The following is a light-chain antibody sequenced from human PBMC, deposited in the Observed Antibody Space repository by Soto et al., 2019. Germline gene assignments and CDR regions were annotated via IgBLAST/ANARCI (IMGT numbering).Light chain of an antibody. CDR3: QQYYTTPPTT. CDR2: WAS. Sequence: DIVMTQSPDSLAVSLGERATINCKSSQSVLYSSNNKNYLASYQQKPGQPPKLLIYWASTRESGVPDRFSGSRSGTDFILTISSLQDEDVAVYYCQQYYTTPPTTFGQGTKLGIK. CDR1: QSVLYSSNNKNY. J-gene: IGKJ2*01. V-gene: IGKV4-1*01.